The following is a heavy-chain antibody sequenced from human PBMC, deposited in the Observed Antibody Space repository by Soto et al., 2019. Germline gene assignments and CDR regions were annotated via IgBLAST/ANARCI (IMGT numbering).Heavy chain of an antibody. CDR3: ARAPATIFGVVPSDIDDWFDP. J-gene: IGHJ5*02. V-gene: IGHV1-3*01. D-gene: IGHD3-3*01. Sequence: QVQLVQSGAEVKKPGASVKVSCKASGYTFTSYAMHWVRQAPGQRLEWMGWINAGIGNTKYSQKFQGRVTITRDTSASTAYMELSSLRSEDTAVYYCARAPATIFGVVPSDIDDWFDPWGQGTLVTVSS. CDR1: GYTFTSYA. CDR2: INAGIGNT.